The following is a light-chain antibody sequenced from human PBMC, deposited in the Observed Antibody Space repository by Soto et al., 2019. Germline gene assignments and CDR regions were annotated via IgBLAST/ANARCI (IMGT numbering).Light chain of an antibody. CDR2: EVT. CDR1: SSDIGGYNY. Sequence: QSVLTQPASVSGSPGQSITISCTGTSSDIGGYNYVSWYQQYPGKAPNLIIYEVTNRPSGISFRFSGSKSGNTASLTISGLQAEDEADYYCSSYTARGTRVFGTGTKVTVL. J-gene: IGLJ1*01. V-gene: IGLV2-14*01. CDR3: SSYTARGTRV.